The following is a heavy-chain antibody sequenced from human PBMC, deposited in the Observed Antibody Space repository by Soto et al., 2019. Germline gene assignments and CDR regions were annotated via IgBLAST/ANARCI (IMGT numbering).Heavy chain of an antibody. J-gene: IGHJ4*02. CDR3: ARDRRIAAAADFYFDS. Sequence: EVQLVESGGGLVQPGGSLRLSCAASGFTFSAYCMNWVRQAPGKGLEWVSYISSRTNTIYYADSVQGRFTISRDDAKNSLYLQMDSLRAEDTAVYYCARDRRIAAAADFYFDSWGQGTLVTVSS. D-gene: IGHD6-13*01. CDR2: ISSRTNTI. V-gene: IGHV3-48*01. CDR1: GFTFSAYC.